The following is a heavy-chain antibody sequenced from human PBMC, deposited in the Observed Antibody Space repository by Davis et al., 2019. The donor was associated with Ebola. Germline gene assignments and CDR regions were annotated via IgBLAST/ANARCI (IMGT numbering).Heavy chain of an antibody. J-gene: IGHJ4*02. CDR1: GFTFNYAW. Sequence: PGGSLRLSCAASGFTFNYAWMTWVRQAPGKGLEWVGRIKGKADGGTTDYAAPVKGRFTISRDDSRNTLYLQMNSLKTEDTAVYYCTTVLRDSSAYVTNWGQGTLVTVSS. V-gene: IGHV3-15*01. CDR3: TTVLRDSSAYVTN. CDR2: IKGKADGGTT. D-gene: IGHD3-22*01.